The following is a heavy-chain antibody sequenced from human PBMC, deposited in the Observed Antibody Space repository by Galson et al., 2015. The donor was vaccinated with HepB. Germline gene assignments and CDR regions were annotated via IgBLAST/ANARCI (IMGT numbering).Heavy chain of an antibody. J-gene: IGHJ4*02. Sequence: SCKASGYTFTSYGISWVRQAPGQGLEWMGWISAYNGNTNYAQKLQGRVTMTTDTSTSTAYMELRSLRSDDTAVYYCARGGGAYCGGDCFDPIDHWGQGTLVTVSS. CDR2: ISAYNGNT. CDR1: GYTFTSYG. V-gene: IGHV1-18*01. CDR3: ARGGGAYCGGDCFDPIDH. D-gene: IGHD2-21*01.